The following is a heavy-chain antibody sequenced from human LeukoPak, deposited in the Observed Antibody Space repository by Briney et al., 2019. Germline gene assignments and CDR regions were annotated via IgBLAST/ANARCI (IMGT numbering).Heavy chain of an antibody. Sequence: GGSLRLSCAASGFTFSSYGMHWVRQAPGKGLEWVAFIRYDGSNKYYADSVKGRFTISRDNSKNTLYLQMNSLRAEDTAVYYCAKAIAAAGPYRYYWGQGTLVTVSS. CDR1: GFTFSSYG. V-gene: IGHV3-30*02. D-gene: IGHD6-13*01. CDR2: IRYDGSNK. CDR3: AKAIAAAGPYRYY. J-gene: IGHJ4*02.